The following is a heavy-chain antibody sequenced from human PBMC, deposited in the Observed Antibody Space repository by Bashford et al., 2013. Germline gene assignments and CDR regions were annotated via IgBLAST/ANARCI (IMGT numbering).Heavy chain of an antibody. CDR3: ARTMLWGGPPTYYYGMDV. CDR1: IRLHVAYC. J-gene: IGHJ6*02. V-gene: IGHV3-7*01. D-gene: IGHD3-16*01. Sequence: AAGWIRLHVAYCHALGPPGPTARGVEWVAEHKDKMEVRNTMWYSVKGRFTISRDNAKNSLSLRVNNLRAEDTAVYYCARTMLWGGPPTYYYGMDVWGQGTTVTVSS. CDR2: KDKMEVR.